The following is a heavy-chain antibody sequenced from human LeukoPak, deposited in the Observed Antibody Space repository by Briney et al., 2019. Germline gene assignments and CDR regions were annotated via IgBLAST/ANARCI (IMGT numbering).Heavy chain of an antibody. Sequence: GSLRLSCVVSRFTFSNYWMAWVRQAPGKGLEWVASINKDGSEKYYVDSVKGRFTISRDNAKNSLYLQMNSLRAEDTAVYYCATYGIGVAALDYWGQGTLVTVSS. D-gene: IGHD6-19*01. CDR2: INKDGSEK. J-gene: IGHJ4*02. V-gene: IGHV3-7*05. CDR1: RFTFSNYW. CDR3: ATYGIGVAALDY.